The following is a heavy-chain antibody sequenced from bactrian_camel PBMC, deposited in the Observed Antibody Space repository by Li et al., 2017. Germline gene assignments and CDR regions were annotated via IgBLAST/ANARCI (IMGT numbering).Heavy chain of an antibody. CDR1: GYTISTYC. Sequence: QVQLVESGGDSVQAGGSLRLSCAASGYTISTYCMGWFRQAPGKGLEWVSGIWRDGAYAYYADSVKGRFTISRDNAKNTLYLQINSLQPEDTAKYYCATAWWYSPFNYWGQGTQVTVS. J-gene: IGHJ4*01. D-gene: IGHD1*01. V-gene: IGHV3S5*01. CDR3: ATAWWYSPFNY. CDR2: IWRDGAYA.